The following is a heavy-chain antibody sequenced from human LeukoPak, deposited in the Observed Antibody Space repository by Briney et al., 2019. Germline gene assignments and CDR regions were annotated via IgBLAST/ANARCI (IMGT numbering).Heavy chain of an antibody. CDR3: ARDLVTDPY. D-gene: IGHD2-21*02. J-gene: IGHJ4*02. V-gene: IGHV3-30*04. CDR2: ISYDGSNK. CDR1: GFTFSSYA. Sequence: PGGSLRLSCAASGFTFSSYAMHWVRQAPGKGLEWVAVISYDGSNKYYADYVKGRFTISRDNSKNTLYLQMNSLRAEDTAVYYCARDLVTDPYWGQGTLVTVSS.